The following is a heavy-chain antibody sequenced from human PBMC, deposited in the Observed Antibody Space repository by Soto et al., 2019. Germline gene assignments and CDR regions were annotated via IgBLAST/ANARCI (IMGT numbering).Heavy chain of an antibody. J-gene: IGHJ4*02. D-gene: IGHD2-2*01. Sequence: GGVLRLSCTVSGFAFNNYGINWVRQAPGKGLEWVSSISKSDYTYYSDSVKGRFAISRDNAKSSVSLQMNTLRVEDTAVYYCAREDSIIIPAVSDFWGQGTLVTVSS. V-gene: IGHV3-21*01. CDR2: ISKSDYT. CDR1: GFAFNNYG. CDR3: AREDSIIIPAVSDF.